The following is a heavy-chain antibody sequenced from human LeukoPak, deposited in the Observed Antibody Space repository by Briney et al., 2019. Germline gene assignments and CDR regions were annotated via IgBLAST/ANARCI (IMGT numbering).Heavy chain of an antibody. CDR2: ISYDGSNK. D-gene: IGHD6-13*01. Sequence: GGSLRLSCAASGFTFRSYYTHGVRQAPGKGLEWVAVISYDGSNKYYADSVKGRFTISRDNSKNTLYLQMNSLRAEDTAVYYCARGTTQIAAAGTSEYYFDYWGQGTLVTVSS. V-gene: IGHV3-30*04. J-gene: IGHJ4*02. CDR3: ARGTTQIAAAGTSEYYFDY. CDR1: GFTFRSYY.